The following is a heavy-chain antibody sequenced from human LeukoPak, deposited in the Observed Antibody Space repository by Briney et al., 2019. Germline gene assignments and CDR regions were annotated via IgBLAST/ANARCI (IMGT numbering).Heavy chain of an antibody. J-gene: IGHJ6*02. CDR3: ARASGSYEEYYYYYGMDV. CDR2: IYYSGST. Sequence: SETLSLTCTVSVGSISSYYWSWIRQPPGKGLEWIGYIYYSGSTNYNPSLKSRVTISVDTSKNQFSLKLSSVTAADTAVYYCARASGSYEEYYYYYGMDVWGQGTTVTVSS. D-gene: IGHD1-26*01. CDR1: VGSISSYY. V-gene: IGHV4-59*01.